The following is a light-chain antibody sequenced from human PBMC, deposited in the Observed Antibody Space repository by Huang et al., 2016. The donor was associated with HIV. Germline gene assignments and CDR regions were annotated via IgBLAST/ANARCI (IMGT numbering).Light chain of an antibody. CDR2: GAS. CDR3: LHDFNYPYS. V-gene: IGKV1-6*01. J-gene: IGKJ2*03. Sequence: ATQMTQFPSSLSASVGDRVIITCRASQGIRNDLGWYQQKPGEAPKVLTDGASTLQSGVPSRFSGRGSGTDFTLTISNLQPEDFATYYCLHDFNYPYSFGQGTKLEIK. CDR1: QGIRND.